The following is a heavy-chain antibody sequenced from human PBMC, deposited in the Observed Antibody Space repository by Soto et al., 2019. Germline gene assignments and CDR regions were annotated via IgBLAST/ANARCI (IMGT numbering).Heavy chain of an antibody. J-gene: IGHJ4*02. CDR2: ISGSGDST. CDR1: GFTFSSYA. CDR3: AKDMRCSGGSCYSDFDY. Sequence: GSLRLSCAASGFTFSSYAMSWVRQAPGKGLEWVSAISGSGDSTYYADSVKGRFTISRDNSKNTLYLQMRSLRAEDTAVYYCAKDMRCSGGSCYSDFDYWGQGTLVTVSS. D-gene: IGHD2-15*01. V-gene: IGHV3-23*01.